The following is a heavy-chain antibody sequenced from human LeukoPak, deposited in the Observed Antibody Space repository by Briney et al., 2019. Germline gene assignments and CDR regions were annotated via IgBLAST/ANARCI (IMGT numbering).Heavy chain of an antibody. CDR3: AKPYDSSLYTNLDY. D-gene: IGHD3-22*01. CDR2: ISYDGSKK. CDR1: GFTFSTYA. V-gene: IGHV3-30-3*02. J-gene: IGHJ4*02. Sequence: GRSLKLSCVASGFTFSTYAMHWVRQAPGKGLEWVTVISYDGSKKYYADSVKGRFTISRDNSKNTLYLQVDSLRPEDTAVYYRAKPYDSSLYTNLDYWGQGTLVTVSS.